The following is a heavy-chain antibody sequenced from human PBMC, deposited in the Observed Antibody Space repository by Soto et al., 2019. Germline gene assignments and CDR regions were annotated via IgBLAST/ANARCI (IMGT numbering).Heavy chain of an antibody. D-gene: IGHD5-18*01. CDR3: ARDGYSYGTTLLNYYYYGMDV. V-gene: IGHV3-48*02. CDR2: ISSSSSTI. CDR1: GFTFSSYS. Sequence: GGSLRLSCAASGFTFSSYSMNWVRQAPGKGLEWVSYISSSSSTIYYADAVKGRFTISRDNAKNSLYLQMNSLRDEDTAVYYCARDGYSYGTTLLNYYYYGMDVWGQGTTVTVSS. J-gene: IGHJ6*02.